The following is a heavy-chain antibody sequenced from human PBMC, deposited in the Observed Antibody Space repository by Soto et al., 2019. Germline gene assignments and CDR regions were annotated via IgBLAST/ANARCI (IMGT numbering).Heavy chain of an antibody. V-gene: IGHV1-18*01. Sequence: QVHLVQSGPEVKEPGASVKVSCKASGYSFTTYGVSWLRQAPGQGPEWMGWLGISGGDTNHAQKFKDRLIMTSDIATTTAFMELRSLRLDDTAVYFCARDWGSKRVPTIIDMWGQGTRVSVSS. J-gene: IGHJ4*02. D-gene: IGHD3-16*01. CDR2: LGISGGDT. CDR3: ARDWGSKRVPTIIDM. CDR1: GYSFTTYG.